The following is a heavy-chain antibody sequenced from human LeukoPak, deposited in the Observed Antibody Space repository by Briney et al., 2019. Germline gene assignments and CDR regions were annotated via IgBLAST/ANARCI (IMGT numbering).Heavy chain of an antibody. CDR2: ISSSSSYI. D-gene: IGHD3-9*01. CDR1: GITFSNHG. V-gene: IGHV3-21*04. CDR3: ARDYDYDILTGSRGNWFDP. Sequence: GGSLRLSCALSGITFSNHGMNWVRQAPGKGLEWVSFISSSSSYIYYADSMKGRFTISRDNAKNSLYLQMNSLRAEDTALYYCARDYDYDILTGSRGNWFDPWGQGTLVTVSS. J-gene: IGHJ5*02.